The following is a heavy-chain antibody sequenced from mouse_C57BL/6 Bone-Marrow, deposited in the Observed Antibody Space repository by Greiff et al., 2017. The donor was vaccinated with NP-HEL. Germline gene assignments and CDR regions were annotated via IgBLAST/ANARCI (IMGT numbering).Heavy chain of an antibody. CDR2: IYPGDGDN. Sequence: QVQLQQSGPELVKPGASVKISCKASGYAFSSSWMNWVKQRPGKGLEWIGRIYPGDGDNKYNGKLKGKAKLTADKSSSTAYMQLSSLTSEDSAVYFCARFGKAMDYWGQGTSVTVSS. V-gene: IGHV1-82*01. J-gene: IGHJ4*01. CDR1: GYAFSSSW. CDR3: ARFGKAMDY.